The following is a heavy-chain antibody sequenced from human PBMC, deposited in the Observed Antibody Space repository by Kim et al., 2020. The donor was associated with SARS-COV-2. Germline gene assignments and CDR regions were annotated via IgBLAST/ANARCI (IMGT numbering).Heavy chain of an antibody. CDR2: IYPGDSDT. Sequence: GESLKISCKGSGYSFTSYWIGWVRQMPGKGLEWMGIIYPGDSDTRYSPSFQGQVTISADKSISTAYLQWSSLKASDTAMYYCARLTPETYYYDSSGYYYFDYWGQGTLVTVSS. CDR1: GYSFTSYW. V-gene: IGHV5-51*01. J-gene: IGHJ4*02. D-gene: IGHD3-22*01. CDR3: ARLTPETYYYDSSGYYYFDY.